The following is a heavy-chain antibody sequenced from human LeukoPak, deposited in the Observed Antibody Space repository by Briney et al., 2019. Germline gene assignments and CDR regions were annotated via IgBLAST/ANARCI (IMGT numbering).Heavy chain of an antibody. CDR2: ISAYNGNT. V-gene: IGHV1-18*01. CDR1: GYTFTSYG. CDR3: ARDRGEYYGSGSPFDY. D-gene: IGHD3-10*01. J-gene: IGHJ4*02. Sequence: ASVKVSCTASGYTFTSYGISWVRQAPGQGLEWMGWISAYNGNTNYAQKLQGRVTITTDTSTSTAYMELRSLRSDDTAVYYCARDRGEYYGSGSPFDYWGQGTLVTVSS.